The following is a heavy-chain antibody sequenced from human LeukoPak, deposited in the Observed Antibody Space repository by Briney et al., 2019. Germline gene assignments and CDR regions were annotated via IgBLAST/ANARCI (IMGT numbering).Heavy chain of an antibody. CDR2: IYPGDSDT. V-gene: IGHV5-51*01. Sequence: GESLKISCKGSGYSFTSYWIGWLRQMPGKGLEWMGIIYPGDSDTRYSPSFQGQVTISADKSISIAYLQWSSLKASDTAMYYCARKYNGAHDAFDIWGQGTMVTVSS. CDR3: ARKYNGAHDAFDI. CDR1: GYSFTSYW. J-gene: IGHJ3*02. D-gene: IGHD1-14*01.